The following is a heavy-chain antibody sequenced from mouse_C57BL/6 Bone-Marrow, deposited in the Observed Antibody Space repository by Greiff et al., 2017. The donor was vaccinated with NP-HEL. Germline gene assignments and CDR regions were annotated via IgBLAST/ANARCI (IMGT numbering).Heavy chain of an antibody. D-gene: IGHD1-1*01. V-gene: IGHV1-52*01. CDR1: GYTFTSYW. J-gene: IGHJ2*01. CDR3: ARGPHYYGSSYYFDY. Sequence: QVQLQQPGAELVRPGSSVKLSCKASGYTFTSYWMHWVKQRPIQGLEWIGNIDPSDSETHYNQKFKDKATLTVDKSSSTAYMQLSSLTSEDSAVYYCARGPHYYGSSYYFDYWGQGTTLTVSS. CDR2: IDPSDSET.